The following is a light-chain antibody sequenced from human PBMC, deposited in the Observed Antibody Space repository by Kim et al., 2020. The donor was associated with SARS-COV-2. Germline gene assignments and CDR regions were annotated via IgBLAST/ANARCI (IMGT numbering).Light chain of an antibody. CDR2: GKN. Sequence: SSELTQDPAVSVALGQTVRITCQGDSLRSYYASWYQQKPGQAPVLVIYGKNNRPSGIPDRFSGSSSGNTASLTNTGAQAEDEADYYCNSRDSSGNPLVFGGGTQLTVL. J-gene: IGLJ2*01. CDR3: NSRDSSGNPLV. CDR1: SLRSYY. V-gene: IGLV3-19*01.